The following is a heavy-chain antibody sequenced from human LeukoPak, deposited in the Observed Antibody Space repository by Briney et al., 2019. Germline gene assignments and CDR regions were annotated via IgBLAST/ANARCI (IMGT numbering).Heavy chain of an antibody. CDR3: AKGTYYYDSSGFDY. CDR1: GFTFSSYA. D-gene: IGHD3-22*01. CDR2: ISGRGGST. V-gene: IGHV3-23*01. J-gene: IGHJ4*02. Sequence: GGSLRLSCAASGFTFSSYAMSWVRQAPGKGLEWVSAISGRGGSTYYADSVKGRFTISRDNSKNTMYLQMNSLRAEDTAVYYCAKGTYYYDSSGFDYWGQGTLVTVSS.